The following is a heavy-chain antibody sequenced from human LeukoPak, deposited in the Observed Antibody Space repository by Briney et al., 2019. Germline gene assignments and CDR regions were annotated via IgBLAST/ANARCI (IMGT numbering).Heavy chain of an antibody. CDR2: IIPIFGTA. CDR3: AREYSSGESYAFDI. Sequence: SVKVSCKASGGTFSSYTISWVRQAPGQGLEWMGGIIPIFGTANYAQKFQGRVTITADKSTSTAYMELSSLRSEDTAVYYCAREYSSGESYAFDIWGQGTMVTVSS. D-gene: IGHD6-19*01. V-gene: IGHV1-69*06. CDR1: GGTFSSYT. J-gene: IGHJ3*02.